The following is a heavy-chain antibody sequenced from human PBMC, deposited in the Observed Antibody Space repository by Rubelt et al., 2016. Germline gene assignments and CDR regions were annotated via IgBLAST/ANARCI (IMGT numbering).Heavy chain of an antibody. CDR2: IKPNSGGT. V-gene: IGHV1-2*02. CDR1: GYTFTGYY. J-gene: IGHJ5*02. Sequence: QVQLVQSGAEVKKPGSSVKVSCKASGYTFTGYYMHWVRQAPRQGLEWMGWIKPNSGGTKYAQKFTGRVTMTRDTSISKATMERSRLRSDDTAVYYCARGVEYYYGSGTNWFDPWGQGTLVTVSS. D-gene: IGHD3-10*01. CDR3: ARGVEYYYGSGTNWFDP.